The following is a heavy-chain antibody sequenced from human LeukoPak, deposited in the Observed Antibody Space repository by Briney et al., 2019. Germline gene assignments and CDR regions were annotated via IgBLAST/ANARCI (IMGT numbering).Heavy chain of an antibody. J-gene: IGHJ6*02. Sequence: GRSLRLSCAASGFTFSSYAMHWVRQAPGKGLEWVAVISYDGSNKYYADSVKGRFTISRDNSKNTLYLQMNSLRAEDTAVYYCARGGFGVGATFLFDYYCYGMDVWGQGTTVTVSS. V-gene: IGHV3-30-3*01. CDR2: ISYDGSNK. D-gene: IGHD1-26*01. CDR3: ARGGFGVGATFLFDYYCYGMDV. CDR1: GFTFSSYA.